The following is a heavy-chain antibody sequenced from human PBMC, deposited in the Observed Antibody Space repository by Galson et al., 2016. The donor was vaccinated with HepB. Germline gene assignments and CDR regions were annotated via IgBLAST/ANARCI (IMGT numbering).Heavy chain of an antibody. D-gene: IGHD3-10*01. J-gene: IGHJ6*02. CDR1: GDSVSSNSVA. Sequence: CAISGDSVSSNSVAWNWIRQSPSRGLEWLGRTYYRSKWYNDYAVSVKSRITIKPDTSKNQFSLQLNSVTPEDTAVSYCARDLSVLLWFGEAAGMDVWGPGTPVTVSS. CDR3: ARDLSVLLWFGEAAGMDV. CDR2: TYYRSKWYN. V-gene: IGHV6-1*01.